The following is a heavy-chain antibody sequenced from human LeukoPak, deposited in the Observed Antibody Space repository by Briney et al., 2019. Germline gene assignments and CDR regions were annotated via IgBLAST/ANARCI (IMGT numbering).Heavy chain of an antibody. CDR1: GFTFSSYA. Sequence: PGGSLRLSCSASGFTFSSYAMHWVRRAPGKGLEYVSAISGNGGSTYYADSVKGRFTISRDNSKNTLYLQMSSLRAEDTAVYYCVKAVGAAAGTFWFDPWGQGTLVTVSS. CDR3: VKAVGAAAGTFWFDP. V-gene: IGHV3-64D*06. D-gene: IGHD6-13*01. CDR2: ISGNGGST. J-gene: IGHJ5*02.